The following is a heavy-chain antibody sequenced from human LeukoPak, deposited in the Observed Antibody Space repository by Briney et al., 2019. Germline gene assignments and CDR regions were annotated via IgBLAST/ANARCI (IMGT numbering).Heavy chain of an antibody. CDR3: AREGLKYYDFWSGYTLVGYFGY. CDR1: GYTFTSYG. D-gene: IGHD3-3*01. CDR2: ISAYNGNT. Sequence: ASVKVSCKASGYTFTSYGISWVRQAPGQGLEWMGWISAYNGNTNYAQKLQGRVTMTTDTSTSTAYMELRSLRSDDTAVYYCAREGLKYYDFWSGYTLVGYFGYWGQGTLVTVSS. J-gene: IGHJ4*02. V-gene: IGHV1-18*01.